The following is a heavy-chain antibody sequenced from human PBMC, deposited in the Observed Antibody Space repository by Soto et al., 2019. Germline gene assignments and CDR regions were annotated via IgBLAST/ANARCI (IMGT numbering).Heavy chain of an antibody. CDR3: TRALSGSYDH. V-gene: IGHV6-1*01. D-gene: IGHD1-26*01. J-gene: IGHJ5*02. Sequence: SQTLSLTCAISGDSVSSKSAAWNWIRQSPSRGLEWLGRTYYRSKWSTDYAISVKSRITINPDTSNNHFSLQLKSVTPKDTAVYYCTRALSGSYDHWGQGTLVTISS. CDR1: GDSVSSKSAA. CDR2: TYYRSKWST.